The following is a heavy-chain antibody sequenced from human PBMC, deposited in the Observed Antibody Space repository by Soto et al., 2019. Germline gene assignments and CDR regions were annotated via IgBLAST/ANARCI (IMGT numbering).Heavy chain of an antibody. D-gene: IGHD6-13*01. CDR2: ISGSGVST. CDR3: AKDFTQQELVHSDAFDI. J-gene: IGHJ3*02. Sequence: GWSLRLSCAASGFTFSSYAMSWVRQAPGKGLEWVSAISGSGVSTYYADSVKGRFTISRDHSKNTLSLQMSSLRAEDTAVYYCAKDFTQQELVHSDAFDIWGQGTMVTVSS. V-gene: IGHV3-23*01. CDR1: GFTFSSYA.